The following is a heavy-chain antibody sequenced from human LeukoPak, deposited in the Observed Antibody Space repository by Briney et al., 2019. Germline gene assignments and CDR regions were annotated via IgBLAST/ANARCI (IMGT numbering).Heavy chain of an antibody. V-gene: IGHV3-23*01. Sequence: GGSLRLSCAASGFTFSSYWMNWVRQARGKALEWVSFISGSGVTTDYSDSVKGRFTISRDNSKNTLYLQMNTLRADDTAVYWCAKDLFGDWTALHVWGRGTVVTVSS. J-gene: IGHJ3*01. D-gene: IGHD3-10*02. CDR3: AKDLFGDWTALHV. CDR2: ISGSGVTT. CDR1: GFTFSSYW.